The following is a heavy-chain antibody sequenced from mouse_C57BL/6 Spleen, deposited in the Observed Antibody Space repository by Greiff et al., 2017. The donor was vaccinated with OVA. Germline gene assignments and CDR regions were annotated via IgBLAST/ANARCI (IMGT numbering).Heavy chain of an antibody. J-gene: IGHJ1*03. Sequence: QVQLQQSGAELARPGASVKMSCKASGYTFTSYGISWVKQRTGQGLEWIGEIYPRSGNTYYNEKFKGKATLTADKSSSTAYMELRSLTSDDSAVYFCARILYDGYWYFDVWGTGTTVTVSS. V-gene: IGHV1-81*01. CDR3: ARILYDGYWYFDV. D-gene: IGHD2-3*01. CDR1: GYTFTSYG. CDR2: IYPRSGNT.